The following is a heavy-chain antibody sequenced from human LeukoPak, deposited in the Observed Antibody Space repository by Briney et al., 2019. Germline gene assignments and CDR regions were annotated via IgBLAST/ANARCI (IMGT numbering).Heavy chain of an antibody. V-gene: IGHV4-4*02. CDR2: IYHSGST. CDR1: GGSISSSNW. Sequence: SETLSLTCAVSGGSISSSNWWSWVRQPPGKGLEWIGEIYHSGSTNYNPSLKSRVTISVDKPKNQFYLKLSSVTAADTAVYYCARGNSGYDFGWFDPWGQGTLVTVSS. CDR3: ARGNSGYDFGWFDP. J-gene: IGHJ5*02. D-gene: IGHD5-12*01.